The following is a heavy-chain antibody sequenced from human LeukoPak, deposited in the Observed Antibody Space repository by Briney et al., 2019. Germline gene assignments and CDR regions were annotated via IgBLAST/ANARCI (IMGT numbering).Heavy chain of an antibody. Sequence: GGSLRLSCAASGFTVSSKYLTWVRQAPGQGLEWVSVIYIGGTIHYADSVKGRFTISRDNSQNTVYLEMNSLRAEDTAVYYCARDGENHYYDYWGQGTLVTVST. CDR3: ARDGENHYYDY. D-gene: IGHD7-27*01. CDR2: IYIGGTI. CDR1: GFTVSSKY. J-gene: IGHJ4*02. V-gene: IGHV3-66*01.